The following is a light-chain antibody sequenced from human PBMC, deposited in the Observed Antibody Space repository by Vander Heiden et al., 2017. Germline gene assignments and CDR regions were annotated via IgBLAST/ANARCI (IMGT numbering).Light chain of an antibody. CDR1: SSNIGAGYD. J-gene: IGLJ2*01. V-gene: IGLV1-40*01. CDR3: QSYDSGLTGYVV. Sequence: QSVLTQPPSVSGAPGQRVTISCTGRSSNIGAGYDVPWYQQVPRTAPKLLIYGNTNRPSGVPDRFSGSKSGTSASLAITGLQAEDEADYYCQSYDSGLTGYVVFGGGTKLTVL. CDR2: GNT.